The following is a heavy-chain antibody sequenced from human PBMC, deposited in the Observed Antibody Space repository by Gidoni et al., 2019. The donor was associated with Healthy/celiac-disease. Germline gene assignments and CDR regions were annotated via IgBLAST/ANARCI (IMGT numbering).Heavy chain of an antibody. CDR1: GVSISSYY. D-gene: IGHD4-17*01. CDR3: ARHDPGPAYGGNSPFDY. CDR2: IYYSGST. V-gene: IGHV4-59*08. J-gene: IGHJ4*02. Sequence: QVQLQESGPGLVKPSETLSLTCTVSGVSISSYYWSWIRQPPGKGLEWIVYIYYSGSTNYNPSLKSRVTISVDTSKNQFSLKLSSVTAADTAVYYCARHDPGPAYGGNSPFDYWGQGTLVTVSS.